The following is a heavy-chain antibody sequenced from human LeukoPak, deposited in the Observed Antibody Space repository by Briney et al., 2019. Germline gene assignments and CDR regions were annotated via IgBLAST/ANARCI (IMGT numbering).Heavy chain of an antibody. J-gene: IGHJ6*02. V-gene: IGHV3-21*01. CDR3: AGELYYYDSSGLYNCGMDV. CDR1: GFTFSSFS. CDR2: ISSSSSYI. D-gene: IGHD3-22*01. Sequence: PGGSLRLSCAASGFTFSSFSMNWVRQAPGKGLEWVSSISSSSSYIYYADSVKGRFTISRDNSKNTLYLQMNSLRAEDTAVYYCAGELYYYDSSGLYNCGMDVWGQGTTVTVSS.